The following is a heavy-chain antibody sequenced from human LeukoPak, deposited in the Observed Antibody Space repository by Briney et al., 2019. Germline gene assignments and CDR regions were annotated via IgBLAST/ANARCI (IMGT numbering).Heavy chain of an antibody. Sequence: PGGSLTLSCAASGFTFSDHSMDWVRQAPGKGLEWVANIKRDGSQEHYVDSVKGRFTISRDNTKSSLYLQMNSLRAEDTAVYYCARDSSPQSGVYYFDAFDMWGQGTMVTVSS. D-gene: IGHD3-22*01. J-gene: IGHJ3*02. CDR2: IKRDGSQE. CDR3: ARDSSPQSGVYYFDAFDM. V-gene: IGHV3-7*01. CDR1: GFTFSDHS.